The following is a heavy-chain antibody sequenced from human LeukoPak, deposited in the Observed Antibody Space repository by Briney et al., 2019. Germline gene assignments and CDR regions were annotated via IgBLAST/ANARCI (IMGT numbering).Heavy chain of an antibody. V-gene: IGHV3-23*01. CDR3: VSTTEYSSGWSRDDY. CDR1: GFTFSSYA. D-gene: IGHD6-19*01. Sequence: GGSLRLSCAASGFTFSSYAMSWVRQAPGKGLEWVSAISGSGGSTYYADSVKGRFTISRDNSKNTLYLQMNSLRAEDTAVHYCVSTTEYSSGWSRDDYWGQGTLVTVSS. CDR2: ISGSGGST. J-gene: IGHJ4*02.